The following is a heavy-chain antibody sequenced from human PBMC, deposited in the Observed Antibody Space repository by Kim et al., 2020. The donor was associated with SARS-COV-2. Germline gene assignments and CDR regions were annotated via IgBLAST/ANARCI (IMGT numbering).Heavy chain of an antibody. J-gene: IGHJ5*02. CDR1: GYTFTSYD. V-gene: IGHV1-8*01. D-gene: IGHD4-17*01. CDR2: MNPNSGNT. CDR3: AREKLGYGDYHEGNWFDP. Sequence: ASVKVSCKASGYTFTSYDINWVRQATGQGLEWMGWMNPNSGNTGYAQKFQGRVTMTRNTSISTAYMELSSLRSEDTAVYYCAREKLGYGDYHEGNWFDPWGQGTLVTVSS.